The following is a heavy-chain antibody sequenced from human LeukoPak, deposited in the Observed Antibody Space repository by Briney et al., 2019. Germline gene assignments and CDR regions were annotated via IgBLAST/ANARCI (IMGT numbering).Heavy chain of an antibody. CDR3: ARWVAVRFDP. Sequence: SETLSLTCTVSGYSISSGYYWGWSRQPPRKGLEWSGGIYHSGRTYYNPSFKSRVTISVDTSKNQLSLKLSSVTAADTAVYYCARWVAVRFDPGGQGTLVTVPS. D-gene: IGHD2-15*01. CDR1: GYSISSGYY. V-gene: IGHV4-38-2*02. CDR2: IYHSGRT. J-gene: IGHJ5*02.